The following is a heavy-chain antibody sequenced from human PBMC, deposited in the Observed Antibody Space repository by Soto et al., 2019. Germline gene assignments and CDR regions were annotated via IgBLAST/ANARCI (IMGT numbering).Heavy chain of an antibody. CDR1: GGTFSSYA. CDR2: IIPIFGTA. V-gene: IGHV1-69*13. J-gene: IGHJ6*02. CDR3: ARVGTGTTGHYYYYYGMDV. D-gene: IGHD1-7*01. Sequence: ASVKVSCKASGGTFSSYAISWVRQAPGQGLEWMGGIIPIFGTANYAQKFQGRVTITADESTSTAYMELSSLRSEDTAVYYCARVGTGTTGHYYYYYGMDVWGQGTTVTVSS.